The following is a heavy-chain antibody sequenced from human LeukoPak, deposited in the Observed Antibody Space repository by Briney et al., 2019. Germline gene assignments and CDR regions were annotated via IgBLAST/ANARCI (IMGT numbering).Heavy chain of an antibody. CDR3: ARSRPSGSYYSPYWFDP. J-gene: IGHJ5*02. D-gene: IGHD1-26*01. V-gene: IGHV4-59*01. CDR1: GGSISSYY. Sequence: NASETLSLTCTVSGGSISSYYWSWIRQPPGKGLEWIGYIYYSGSTNYNPSLKSRVTISVDTSKNQFSLKLSSVTAADTAVYYCARSRPSGSYYSPYWFDPWGQGTLVTVSS. CDR2: IYYSGST.